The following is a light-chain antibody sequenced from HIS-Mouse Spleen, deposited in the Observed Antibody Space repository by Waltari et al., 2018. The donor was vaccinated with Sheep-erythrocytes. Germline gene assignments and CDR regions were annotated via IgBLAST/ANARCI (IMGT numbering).Light chain of an antibody. CDR3: CSYAGSYNHV. J-gene: IGLJ1*01. CDR2: DVS. CDR1: SSDGAGYNY. Sequence: QSALTQPRSVSGSPGQSVTISCTGTSSDGAGYNYVSWYQQHPGKAPKLMIYDVSKRPSGVPDRFSGSKSGNTASLTISGLQAEDEADYYCCSYAGSYNHVFATGTKVTVL. V-gene: IGLV2-11*01.